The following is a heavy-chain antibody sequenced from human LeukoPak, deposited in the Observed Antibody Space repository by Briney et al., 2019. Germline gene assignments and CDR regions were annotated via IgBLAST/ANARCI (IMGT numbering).Heavy chain of an antibody. CDR1: GFTFSDYQ. CDR3: ARDGVIAVPGIMMSYYYYYMDV. V-gene: IGHV3-11*01. CDR2: ISSGGGTI. J-gene: IGHJ6*03. D-gene: IGHD6-19*01. Sequence: GGSLRLSCAASGFTFSDYQMNWIRQAPGKGLEWVSIISSGGGTIYYADSVKGRFTMSRDNAKNLLYLQMDSLRVEDTAVYYCARDGVIAVPGIMMSYYYYYMDVWGEGTTVTVSS.